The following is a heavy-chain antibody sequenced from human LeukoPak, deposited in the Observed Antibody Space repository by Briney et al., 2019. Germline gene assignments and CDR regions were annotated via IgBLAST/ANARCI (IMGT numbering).Heavy chain of an antibody. D-gene: IGHD1-1*01. Sequence: QPGGSLRLSCAASGFTFSTYWMHWVRQAPGKGLVWVSRLNSDGSSTSYADSVKGRFTISRDNSRNTLYLQMNSLRAEDTAVYYCAKADEGLVGTIGPASYWGQGTLVTVSS. CDR1: GFTFSTYW. J-gene: IGHJ4*02. CDR2: LNSDGSST. V-gene: IGHV3-74*01. CDR3: AKADEGLVGTIGPASY.